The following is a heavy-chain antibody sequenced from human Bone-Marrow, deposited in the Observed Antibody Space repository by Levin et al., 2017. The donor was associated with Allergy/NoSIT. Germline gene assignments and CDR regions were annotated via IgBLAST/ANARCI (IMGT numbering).Heavy chain of an antibody. Sequence: PSETLSLTCAASGFTFSTSPMSWVRQAPGKGLEWVSSISGGGSQTYYADSVKGRFTISRDNSRNTLFLQTNSLRVDDTAVYYCAKSLEGLPYYFDFWGQGTQLTVSS. J-gene: IGHJ4*02. CDR2: ISGGGSQT. V-gene: IGHV3-23*01. CDR1: GFTFSTSP. CDR3: AKSLEGLPYYFDF.